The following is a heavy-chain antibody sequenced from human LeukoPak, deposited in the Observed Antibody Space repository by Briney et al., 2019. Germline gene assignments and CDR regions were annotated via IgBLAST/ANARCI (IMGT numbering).Heavy chain of an antibody. CDR2: IIPIFGTA. CDR3: ASRGSGSYNLAH. D-gene: IGHD1-26*01. CDR1: GGTFSSYA. V-gene: IGHV1-69*05. J-gene: IGHJ4*02. Sequence: AASVRVSCKASGGTFSSYAISWVRQAPGQGLEWMGGIIPIFGTANYAQKFQGRVTITTDESTSTAYMELSSLRSEDTAVYYCASRGSGSYNLAHWGQGTLVTVSS.